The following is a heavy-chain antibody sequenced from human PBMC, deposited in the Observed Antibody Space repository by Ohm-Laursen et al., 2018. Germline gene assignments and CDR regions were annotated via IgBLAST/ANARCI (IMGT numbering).Heavy chain of an antibody. J-gene: IGHJ6*02. D-gene: IGHD2-8*01. Sequence: ASVKVSCKASGYTFTGYYMHWVRQAPGQGLEWMGWINPNSGGTNYAQKFQGRVTMTRDTSISTAYMELSRLRSDDTAVYYCASGDIVLMVYASLGGLHYGMDVWGQGTTVTVSS. CDR1: GYTFTGYY. CDR3: ASGDIVLMVYASLGGLHYGMDV. V-gene: IGHV1-2*02. CDR2: INPNSGGT.